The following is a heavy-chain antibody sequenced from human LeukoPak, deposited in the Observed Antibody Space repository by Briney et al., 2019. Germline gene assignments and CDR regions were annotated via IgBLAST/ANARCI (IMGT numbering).Heavy chain of an antibody. CDR3: AKDDAWLQFNE. D-gene: IGHD5-24*01. J-gene: IGHJ4*02. Sequence: PGGTLRLSCAASGFTFSSHGMNSVRQAPGKELKCISGISPSADITYYADSVKGRFTISRDNSENTVYLHMSSLRAGVTAVYFCAKDDAWLQFNEWGQGTLVTVSS. CDR1: GFTFSSHG. CDR2: ISPSADIT. V-gene: IGHV3-23*01.